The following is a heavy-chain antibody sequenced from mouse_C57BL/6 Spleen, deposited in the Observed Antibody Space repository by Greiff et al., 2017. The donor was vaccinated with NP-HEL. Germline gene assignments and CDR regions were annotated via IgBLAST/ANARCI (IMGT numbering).Heavy chain of an antibody. CDR3: ARTYGSSRYYAMDY. V-gene: IGHV5-17*01. CDR1: GFTFSDYG. D-gene: IGHD1-1*01. Sequence: EVQGVESGGGLVKPGGSLKLSCAASGFTFSDYGMHWVRQAPEKGLEWVAYISSGSSTIYYADTVKGRFTISRDNAKNTLFLQMTSLRSEDTAMYYCARTYGSSRYYAMDYWGQGTSVTVSS. J-gene: IGHJ4*01. CDR2: ISSGSSTI.